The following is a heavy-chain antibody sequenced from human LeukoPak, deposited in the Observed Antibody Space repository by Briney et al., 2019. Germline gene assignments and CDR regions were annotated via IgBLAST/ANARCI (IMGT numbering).Heavy chain of an antibody. CDR2: ISWNSGSI. CDR1: GFTFDDYA. V-gene: IGHV3-9*01. D-gene: IGHD6-19*01. CDR3: ANGYSSGWSTFDY. J-gene: IGHJ4*02. Sequence: PGGSLRLSCAASGFTFDDYAMHWVRQAPGKGLEWVSGISWNSGSIGYADSVKGRFTISRDNAKNSLYLQMNSLRAEDTALYYCANGYSSGWSTFDYWAREPWSPSPQ.